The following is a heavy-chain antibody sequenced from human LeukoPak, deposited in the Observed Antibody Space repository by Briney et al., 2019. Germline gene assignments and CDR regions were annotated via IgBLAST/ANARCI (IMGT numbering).Heavy chain of an antibody. J-gene: IGHJ6*02. CDR1: GFTFSRHW. V-gene: IGHV3-30*14. Sequence: GGSLRLSCAASGFTFSRHWMNWVRQAPGKGLEWVAVISCDGSNKYYADSVKGRFTISRDNSKNTLYLQMNSLRAEDTAVYYCARDQPVAGTRTYYYYGMDVWGQGTTVTVSS. CDR2: ISCDGSNK. D-gene: IGHD6-19*01. CDR3: ARDQPVAGTRTYYYYGMDV.